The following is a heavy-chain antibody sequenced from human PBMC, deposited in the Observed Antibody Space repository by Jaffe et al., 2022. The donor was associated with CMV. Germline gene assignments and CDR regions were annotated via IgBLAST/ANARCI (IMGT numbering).Heavy chain of an antibody. V-gene: IGHV4-34*01. CDR1: GGSFSGYY. CDR3: ARGYSGYDYHQSTWYMDV. J-gene: IGHJ6*03. CDR2: INHSGST. Sequence: QVQLQQWGAGLLKPSETLSLTCAVYGGSFSGYYWSWIRQPPGKGLEWIGEINHSGSTNYNPSLKSRVTISVDTSKNQFSLKLSSVTAADTAVYYCARGYSGYDYHQSTWYMDVWGKGTTVTVSS. D-gene: IGHD5-12*01.